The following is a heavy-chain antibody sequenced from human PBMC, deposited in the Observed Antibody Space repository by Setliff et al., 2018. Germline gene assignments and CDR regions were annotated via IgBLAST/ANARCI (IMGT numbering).Heavy chain of an antibody. V-gene: IGHV3-30*02. D-gene: IGHD6-13*01. Sequence: PGESLKISCAASGFVFGTYGMHWVRQAPGKGLDWVASVRFDGSYKVYADSVKGRFTISRDNSKNTLYLQMDSLRPEDTAVYYCAKVKQQLVRGSGLDLWGQGTQVTVSS. CDR3: AKVKQQLVRGSGLDL. J-gene: IGHJ5*02. CDR2: VRFDGSYK. CDR1: GFVFGTYG.